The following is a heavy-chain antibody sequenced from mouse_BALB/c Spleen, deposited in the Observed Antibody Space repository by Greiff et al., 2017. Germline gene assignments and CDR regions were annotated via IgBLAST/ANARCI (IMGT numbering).Heavy chain of an antibody. CDR3: ARSSTMITVYYFDY. J-gene: IGHJ2*01. CDR1: GDSITSGY. V-gene: IGHV3-8*02. Sequence: VQLKESGPSLVKPSQTLSLTCSVTGDSITSGYWNWIRKFPGNKLEYMGYISYSGSTYYNPSLKSRISITRDTSKNQYYLQLNSVTTEETATYYCARSSTMITVYYFDYWGQGTTLTVSS. CDR2: ISYSGST. D-gene: IGHD2-4*01.